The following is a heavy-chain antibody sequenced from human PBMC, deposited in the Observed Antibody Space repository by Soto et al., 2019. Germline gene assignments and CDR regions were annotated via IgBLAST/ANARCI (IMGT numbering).Heavy chain of an antibody. J-gene: IGHJ4*02. CDR3: ARGGLQLWSNFEY. V-gene: IGHV5-51*01. Sequence: GESLKISCQGSGYSFTSYWIGWVRQMPGKALEWMGIVYPGDSDTRYSPSFQGHVSVSVDKSINTAYLQWSSLKASDTAIYYCARGGLQLWSNFEYWGQGTLVTV. CDR2: VYPGDSDT. CDR1: GYSFTSYW. D-gene: IGHD1-1*01.